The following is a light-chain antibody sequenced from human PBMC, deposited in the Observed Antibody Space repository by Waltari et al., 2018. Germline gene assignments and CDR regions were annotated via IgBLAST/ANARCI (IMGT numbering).Light chain of an antibody. Sequence: DIQLTQSPSYLSASVGDTVTITCRASQGITTFLAWYQQKPGKAPKLLISAASTLQSGVPSRFSGSGSGTEFTLTIGSLQPEDFATYYCQQIGSWPVTFGPGTKVDVK. V-gene: IGKV1-9*01. CDR3: QQIGSWPVT. CDR1: QGITTF. CDR2: AAS. J-gene: IGKJ3*01.